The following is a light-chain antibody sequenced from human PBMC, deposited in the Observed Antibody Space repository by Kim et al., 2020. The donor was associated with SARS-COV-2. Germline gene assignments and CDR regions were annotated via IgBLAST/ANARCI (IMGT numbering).Light chain of an antibody. J-gene: IGKJ1*01. V-gene: IGKV3-15*01. CDR3: HHYYNWPRT. CDR2: NAS. Sequence: VSPGERATLPGRASQSVSSKLAWYQQKPGQGPRLLIYNASTRATGIPAGFSGSGSGTEFTLTISRLQSEDFAVYYCHHYYNWPRTFGQGTKVDIK. CDR1: QSVSSK.